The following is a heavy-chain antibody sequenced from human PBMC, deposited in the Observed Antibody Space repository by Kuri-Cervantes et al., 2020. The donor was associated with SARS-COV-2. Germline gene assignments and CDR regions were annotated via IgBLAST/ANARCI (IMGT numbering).Heavy chain of an antibody. J-gene: IGHJ6*02. D-gene: IGHD2-8*01. Sequence: GGSLRLSCAASGFTFSSYAMHWVRQAPGKGLEWVALISYDGTNKFYADSVKGRFTITRDNSRDTLYLQMNSPRAEDTAVFYCARPDCTINGVCFMDVWGQGTTVTVSS. CDR2: ISYDGTNK. CDR1: GFTFSSYA. CDR3: ARPDCTINGVCFMDV. V-gene: IGHV3-30-3*01.